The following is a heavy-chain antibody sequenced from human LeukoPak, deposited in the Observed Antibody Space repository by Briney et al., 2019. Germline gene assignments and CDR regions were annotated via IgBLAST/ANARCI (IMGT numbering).Heavy chain of an antibody. CDR1: GYTFTSYG. CDR2: ISAYNGNT. D-gene: IGHD3-22*01. Sequence: GASVKVSCKASGYTFTSYGISWVRQAPGQGLEWMGWISAYNGNTNYAQKLQGRVTMTTDTSTSTAYMELRSLRSDDTAVYYCARAPPGDYYDSSGYYWFFDPWGRGTLVTVSS. CDR3: ARAPPGDYYDSSGYYWFFDP. J-gene: IGHJ5*02. V-gene: IGHV1-18*01.